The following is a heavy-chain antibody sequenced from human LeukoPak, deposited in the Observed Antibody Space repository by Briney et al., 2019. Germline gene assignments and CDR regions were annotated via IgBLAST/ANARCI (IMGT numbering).Heavy chain of an antibody. CDR1: GFTFSSYG. CDR3: ARDDIVVVPAAIGFDY. Sequence: PGGSLRLSCAASGFTFSSYGMHWVRQAPGKGLEWVAVISYDGSNKYYADSVKGRFTISRDNSKNTLYLQMNSLRAEDTAVYYCARDDIVVVPAAIGFDYWGQGTLVTVSS. CDR2: ISYDGSNK. D-gene: IGHD2-2*01. J-gene: IGHJ4*02. V-gene: IGHV3-30*03.